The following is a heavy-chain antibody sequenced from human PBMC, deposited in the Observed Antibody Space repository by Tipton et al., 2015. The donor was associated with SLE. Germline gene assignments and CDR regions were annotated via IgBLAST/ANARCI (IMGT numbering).Heavy chain of an antibody. D-gene: IGHD6-13*01. V-gene: IGHV4-59*12. CDR1: GGSISSYY. CDR2: IYYSGST. CDR3: ARRVRVAAAGTPFDY. Sequence: TLSLTCTVSGGSISSYYWSWIRQPPGKGLEWIGYIYYSGSTNYNPSLKSRVTISVDTSKNQFSLKLGSVTATDTAVYYCARRVRVAAAGTPFDYWGQGTLVTVSS. J-gene: IGHJ4*02.